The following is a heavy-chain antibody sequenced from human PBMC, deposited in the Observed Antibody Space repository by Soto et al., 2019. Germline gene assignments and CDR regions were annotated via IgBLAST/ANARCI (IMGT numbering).Heavy chain of an antibody. CDR3: AKGYNYGYGDY. CDR1: GYTFTTYG. D-gene: IGHD5-18*01. CDR2: ISGYNGNT. Sequence: QVQLVQSGAEVKKPGASVKVSCKTYGYTFTTYGISWVRQAPGQGLEWMGWISGYNGNTNYAQKFQGRVTMTTDTSTSTAYMELRSLRSADTAVYYCAKGYNYGYGDYWGLGTLITVSS. V-gene: IGHV1-18*01. J-gene: IGHJ4*02.